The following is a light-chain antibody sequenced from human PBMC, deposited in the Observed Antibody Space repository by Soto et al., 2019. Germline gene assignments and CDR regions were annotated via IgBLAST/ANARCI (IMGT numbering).Light chain of an antibody. V-gene: IGKV1-5*01. CDR3: QQYKSYCWT. Sequence: DIQMTQSPSSLSASVGDRVTITCRASQSISSYLNWYQQKPGKAPKLLIYDASGLERGVPSRFSGSGSGTEFTLTISSLQPDDFAIYYCQQYKSYCWTFGQGTKVDIK. CDR1: QSISSY. CDR2: DAS. J-gene: IGKJ1*01.